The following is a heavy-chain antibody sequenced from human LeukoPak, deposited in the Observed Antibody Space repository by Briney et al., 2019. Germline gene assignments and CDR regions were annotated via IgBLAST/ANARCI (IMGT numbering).Heavy chain of an antibody. CDR2: IYSSGST. V-gene: IGHV4-61*02. D-gene: IGHD3-22*01. CDR3: ASIYYYDSAPFDP. J-gene: IGHJ5*02. Sequence: PSETLSLTCTVSCGSISSGNYYGSWIRQPAGKGLEWIGRIYSSGSTNYNPSLKSRVTISVNTSKNPFSLTLSSVTAAHTAVYHCASIYYYDSAPFDPWGQGTLVTVSS. CDR1: CGSISSGNYY.